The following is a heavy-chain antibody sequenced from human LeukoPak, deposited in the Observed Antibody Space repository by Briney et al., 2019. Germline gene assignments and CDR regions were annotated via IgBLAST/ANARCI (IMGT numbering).Heavy chain of an antibody. CDR3: VKDPRDTYGTNWFVS. CDR1: GFSFGNYA. D-gene: IGHD2-21*01. J-gene: IGHJ5*01. CDR2: ISGTGGAT. Sequence: PGGSLRLSCVASGFSFGNYAMSWVRQAPGKGLQWVSQISGTGGATWYAGFARDRFTISRDNSKKTLCLQMSGLRVEDTAMYYCVKDPRDTYGTNWFVSWGQGTLLIVSS. V-gene: IGHV3-23*01.